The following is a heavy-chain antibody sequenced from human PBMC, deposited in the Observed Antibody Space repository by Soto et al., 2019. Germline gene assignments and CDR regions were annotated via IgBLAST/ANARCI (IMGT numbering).Heavy chain of an antibody. V-gene: IGHV1-69*02. CDR3: ARGNRIAYYYDSSGYYYY. J-gene: IGHJ4*02. Sequence: QVQLVQSGAEVKKPGSSVKVSCKASGGTFSSYTISWVRQAPGQGLEWMGRIIPILGIANYAQKFQGRVTITADKSTSAAYMELSSLRSEDTAVYYCARGNRIAYYYDSSGYYYYWGQGTLVTVSS. CDR1: GGTFSSYT. D-gene: IGHD3-22*01. CDR2: IIPILGIA.